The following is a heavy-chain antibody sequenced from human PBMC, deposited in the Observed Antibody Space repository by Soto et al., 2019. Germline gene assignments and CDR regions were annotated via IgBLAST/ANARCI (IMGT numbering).Heavy chain of an antibody. J-gene: IGHJ4*02. D-gene: IGHD6-13*01. CDR3: ARGGVDEFSSSWPLDY. CDR2: IYYSGST. V-gene: IGHV4-31*03. Sequence: PSETLSLTCTVSGGSISSGGYYWSWIRQHPGKGLEWIGYIYYSGSTYYNPSLKSRVTISVDTSKNQFSLKLSSVTAADTAVYYCARGGVDEFSSSWPLDYWGQGTLVTVS. CDR1: GGSISSGGYY.